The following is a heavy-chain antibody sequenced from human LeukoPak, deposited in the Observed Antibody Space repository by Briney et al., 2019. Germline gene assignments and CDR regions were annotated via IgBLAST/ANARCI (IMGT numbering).Heavy chain of an antibody. CDR1: GGSFSGYY. Sequence: SETLSLTCAVYGGSFSGYYWSWIRQPPGKGLEWIGYIYYSGSTNYNPSLKSRVTISVDTSKNQFSLKLSSVTAADTAVYYCARSPAAILSYYYYYYYMDVWGKGTTVTISS. D-gene: IGHD2-2*01. CDR3: ARSPAAILSYYYYYYYMDV. CDR2: IYYSGST. V-gene: IGHV4-59*01. J-gene: IGHJ6*03.